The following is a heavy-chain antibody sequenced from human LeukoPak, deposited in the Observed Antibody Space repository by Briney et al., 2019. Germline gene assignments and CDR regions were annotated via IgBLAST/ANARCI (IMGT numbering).Heavy chain of an antibody. J-gene: IGHJ4*02. CDR2: ISGSGGST. CDR3: ARLVNDFRVYPNDY. D-gene: IGHD6-13*01. CDR1: GFTFSSYA. Sequence: PGGSLRLSCAASGFTFSSYAMSWVRQAPGKGLEWVSAISGSGGSTYYADSVKGRFTISRDNAENTLYLQMNSLRAGDTAVYYCARLVNDFRVYPNDYWGQGTLVTVSS. V-gene: IGHV3-23*01.